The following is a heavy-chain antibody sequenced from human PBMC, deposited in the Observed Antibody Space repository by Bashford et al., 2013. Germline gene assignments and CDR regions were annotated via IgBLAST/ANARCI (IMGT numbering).Heavy chain of an antibody. CDR1: GYTFTSYG. CDR2: ISAYNGNT. CDR3: ARVGSSSWYYYYGMDV. D-gene: IGHD6-13*01. V-gene: IGHV1-18*01. Sequence: VASVKVSCKASGYTFTSYGISWVRQAPGQGLEWMGWISAYNGNTNYAQKLQGRVTMTTDTSTSTAYMELRSLRSDDTAVYYCARVGSSSWYYYYGMDVWGQGTTVTVSS. J-gene: IGHJ6*02.